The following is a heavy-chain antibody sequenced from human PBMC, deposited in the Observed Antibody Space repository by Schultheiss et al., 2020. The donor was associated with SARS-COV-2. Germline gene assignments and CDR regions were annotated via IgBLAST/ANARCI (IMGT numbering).Heavy chain of an antibody. J-gene: IGHJ4*02. CDR1: GGSISSGGYY. CDR2: IYYSGST. Sequence: SETLSLTCTVSGGSISSGGYYWSWIRQHPGKGLEWIGYIYYSGSTYYNPSLKSRVTISVDTSKNQFSLELTSVTAADTAVYYCARDPKFFRLTTTYPYYFDYWGQGTLVTVSS. V-gene: IGHV4-31*03. D-gene: IGHD4-17*01. CDR3: ARDPKFFRLTTTYPYYFDY.